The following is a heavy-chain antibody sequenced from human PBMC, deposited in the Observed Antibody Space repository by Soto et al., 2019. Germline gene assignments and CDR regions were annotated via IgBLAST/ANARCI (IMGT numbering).Heavy chain of an antibody. CDR1: GGSISSYY. Sequence: SETLSLTCTVSGGSISSYYWSWIRQPPGKGLEWIGYIYYSGSTNYNPSLKSRVTISVDTSKNQFSLKLSSVTAADTAVYYCARHSPYYYDSSGYYYDGAFDIWGQGTMVT. CDR3: ARHSPYYYDSSGYYYDGAFDI. J-gene: IGHJ3*02. CDR2: IYYSGST. D-gene: IGHD3-22*01. V-gene: IGHV4-59*08.